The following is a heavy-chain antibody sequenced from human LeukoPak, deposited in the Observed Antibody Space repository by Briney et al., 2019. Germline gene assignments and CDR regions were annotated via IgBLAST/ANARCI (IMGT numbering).Heavy chain of an antibody. V-gene: IGHV4-4*09. J-gene: IGHJ5*02. CDR2: IYTSGST. Sequence: SETLSLTCTVSGGSISSYYWSWIRQPPGKGLEWIGYIYTSGSTNYNPSLKSRVTISVDTSKNQFSLKLSSVTAADTAVYYCARHSIAVSTRNWFDPWGQGTLVTVSS. D-gene: IGHD2-15*01. CDR3: ARHSIAVSTRNWFDP. CDR1: GGSISSYY.